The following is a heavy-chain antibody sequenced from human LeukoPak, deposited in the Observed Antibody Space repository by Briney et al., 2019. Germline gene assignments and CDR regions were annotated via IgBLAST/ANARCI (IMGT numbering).Heavy chain of an antibody. Sequence: PGGSLRLSCAASGFTFSNYWMHWVRQAPGKGLVWVSRINSDGSSTNYADSVKGRFTISIDNAKNTLYLQMNSLRAEDTAVYYCARVPSTQWLVYYFDYWGQGALVTVSS. V-gene: IGHV3-74*01. J-gene: IGHJ4*02. CDR3: ARVPSTQWLVYYFDY. D-gene: IGHD6-19*01. CDR2: INSDGSST. CDR1: GFTFSNYW.